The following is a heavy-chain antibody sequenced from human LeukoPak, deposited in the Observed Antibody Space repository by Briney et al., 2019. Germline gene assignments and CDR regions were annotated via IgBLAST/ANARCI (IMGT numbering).Heavy chain of an antibody. CDR2: INHSGST. J-gene: IGHJ5*02. Sequence: SETLSLTCAVYGGSFSGYYWSWIRQPPGKGLEWLGEINHSGSTNHNPSLKSRVTISVDTSKNQFSLKLSSVTAADTAVYYCARGYYVVRGLNWFDPWGQGTLVTVSS. CDR1: GGSFSGYY. D-gene: IGHD3-10*01. CDR3: ARGYYVVRGLNWFDP. V-gene: IGHV4-34*01.